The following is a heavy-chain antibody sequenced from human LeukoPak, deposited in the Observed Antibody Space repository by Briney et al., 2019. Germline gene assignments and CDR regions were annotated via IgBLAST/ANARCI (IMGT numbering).Heavy chain of an antibody. CDR3: ARQDPYGDFDY. J-gene: IGHJ4*02. CDR1: GFGFTDYW. Sequence: GESLKISCKGSGFGFTDYWIAWVRQMPGQGLEWMGIIYPADSDTRYSPSFQGQVTFSADKSISTAYLQWSSLKASDTAMYYCARQDPYGDFDYWGQGTLVTVSS. CDR2: IYPADSDT. D-gene: IGHD4-17*01. V-gene: IGHV5-51*01.